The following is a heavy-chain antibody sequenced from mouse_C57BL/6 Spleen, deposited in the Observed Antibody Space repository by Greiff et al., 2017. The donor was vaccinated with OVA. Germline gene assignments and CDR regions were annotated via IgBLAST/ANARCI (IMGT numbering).Heavy chain of an antibody. J-gene: IGHJ3*01. Sequence: EVQLQQSGPELVKPGASVKISCKASGYTFTDYYMNWVKQSHGKSLEWIGDINPNNGGTSYNQKFKGKATLTVDKSSSTAYMELRSLTSEDSAVYYCERRDWDEFAYWGQGTLVTVSA. CDR1: GYTFTDYY. CDR3: ERRDWDEFAY. V-gene: IGHV1-26*01. CDR2: INPNNGGT. D-gene: IGHD4-1*01.